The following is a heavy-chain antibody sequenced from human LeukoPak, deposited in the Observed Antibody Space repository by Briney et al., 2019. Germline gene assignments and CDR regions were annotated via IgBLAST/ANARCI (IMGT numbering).Heavy chain of an antibody. CDR3: AKDMRTVTLYAFDI. D-gene: IGHD4-17*01. V-gene: IGHV3-9*01. J-gene: IGHJ3*02. CDR1: GFTFDDYA. CDR2: ISWNSGSI. Sequence: SLRLSCAASGFTFDDYAMHWVRQAPGKGLEWVSGISWNSGSIVYADSVKGRFTISRDNAKNSLYLQMNSLRAKDTALYYCAKDMRTVTLYAFDIWGQGTMVTVSS.